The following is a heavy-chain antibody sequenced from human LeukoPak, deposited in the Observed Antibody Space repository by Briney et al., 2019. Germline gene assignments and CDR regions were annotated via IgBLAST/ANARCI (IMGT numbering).Heavy chain of an antibody. J-gene: IGHJ4*02. CDR3: ARGVDGDYGFDY. D-gene: IGHD4-17*01. CDR2: INPSGGST. V-gene: IGHV1-46*01. Sequence: ASVKVSCKASGYSFTMYYIHWVRQAPGQGLEWMGIINPSGGSTSFAQKSQGRVTMTKETSTSNVYMELCSLRSEDTAVYYCARGVDGDYGFDYWGQGTLVTVSS. CDR1: GYSFTMYY.